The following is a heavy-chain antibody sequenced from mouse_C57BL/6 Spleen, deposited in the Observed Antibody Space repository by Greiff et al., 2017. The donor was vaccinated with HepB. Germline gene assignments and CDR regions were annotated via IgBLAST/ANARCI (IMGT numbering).Heavy chain of an antibody. CDR3: ARKVYYGSSYGFAY. CDR2: INPNNGGT. CDR1: GYTFTDYN. V-gene: IGHV1-18*01. J-gene: IGHJ3*01. D-gene: IGHD1-1*01. Sequence: VQLKESGPELVKPGASVKIPCKASGYTFTDYNMDWVKQSHGKSLEWIGDINPNNGGTIYNQKFKGKATLTVDKSSSTAYMELRSLTSEDTAVYYCARKVYYGSSYGFAYWGQGTLVTVSA.